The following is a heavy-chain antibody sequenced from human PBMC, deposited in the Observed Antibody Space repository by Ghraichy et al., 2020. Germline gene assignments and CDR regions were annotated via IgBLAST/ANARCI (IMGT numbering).Heavy chain of an antibody. D-gene: IGHD2-21*01. J-gene: IGHJ4*01. CDR1: GFTFGDYA. CDR2: ISDNGSKT. V-gene: IGHV3-23*01. Sequence: GGSLRLSCAASGFTFGDYAMSWVRQAPGKGLECVSGISDNGSKTHYAESVKGRFTISRDNSKSTLYLQINSLRDEDTAVSYCAKVLWVGGDLFLGPYDYWGHGALVTVSS. CDR3: AKVLWVGGDLFLGPYDY.